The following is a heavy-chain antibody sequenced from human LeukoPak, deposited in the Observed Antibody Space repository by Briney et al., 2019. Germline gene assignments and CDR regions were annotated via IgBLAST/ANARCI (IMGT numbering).Heavy chain of an antibody. V-gene: IGHV4-30-4*01. CDR2: TYYSGST. Sequence: SQTLSLTCTVSGGSISSGDYYWSWIRQPPGKGLEWIGYTYYSGSTYYNPSLKSRVTISVDTSKNQFSLKLSSVTAADTAVYYCAREYYYDSSGPYFDYWGQGTLVTVSS. J-gene: IGHJ4*02. CDR3: AREYYYDSSGPYFDY. CDR1: GGSISSGDYY. D-gene: IGHD3-22*01.